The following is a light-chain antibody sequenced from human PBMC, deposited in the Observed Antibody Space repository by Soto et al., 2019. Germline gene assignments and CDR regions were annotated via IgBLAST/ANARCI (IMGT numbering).Light chain of an antibody. V-gene: IGLV1-40*01. CDR2: DST. J-gene: IGLJ2*01. CDR3: QSYDSSLSVV. CDR1: SSNIGAGSD. Sequence: QSVLTQPPSVSGAPGQRVTISCTGSSSNIGAGSDVHWYQQFPGSVPKLLIFDSTNRPSEVPDRFSGSKSGTSASLAITGLQAEDEADYYCQSYDSSLSVVFGGGTKVTVL.